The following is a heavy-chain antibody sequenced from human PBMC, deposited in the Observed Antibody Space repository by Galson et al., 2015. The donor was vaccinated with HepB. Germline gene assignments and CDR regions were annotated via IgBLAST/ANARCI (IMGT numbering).Heavy chain of an antibody. Sequence: SLRLSCAASGFTFSDHYMDWVRQAPGKGLEWVGRTRNKANSYTTEYAASVKGRFTISRDDSKNSLYLQMNSLKTEDTAVYYCARGVAVAGTWSWYFDLWGRGTLVTVSS. J-gene: IGHJ2*01. CDR3: ARGVAVAGTWSWYFDL. V-gene: IGHV3-72*01. D-gene: IGHD6-19*01. CDR1: GFTFSDHY. CDR2: TRNKANSYTT.